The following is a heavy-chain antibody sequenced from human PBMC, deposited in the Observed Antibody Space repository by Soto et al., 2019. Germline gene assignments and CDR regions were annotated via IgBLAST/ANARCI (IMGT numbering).Heavy chain of an antibody. V-gene: IGHV3-23*01. CDR1: GFTFSSFG. CDR3: AKSKASTIFGVVIYYFDT. Sequence: EVQLLESGGGLVQPGGSLRLSCAASGFTFSSFGMNWVRQAPGKGLEWVSSLSPNVGSTYYAESVKGRFTISRDNAKNTLFLQMDSLRAEDAAVYFCAKSKASTIFGVVIYYFDTWGQGALVTVSP. CDR2: LSPNVGST. D-gene: IGHD3-3*01. J-gene: IGHJ4*02.